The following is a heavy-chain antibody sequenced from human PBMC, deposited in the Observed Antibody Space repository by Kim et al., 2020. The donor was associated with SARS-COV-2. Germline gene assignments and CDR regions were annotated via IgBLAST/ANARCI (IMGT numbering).Heavy chain of an antibody. D-gene: IGHD6-19*01. CDR3: ARGFGYSSGWDTYYYYYYMDV. V-gene: IGHV4-59*01. J-gene: IGHJ6*03. CDR2: IYYSGST. CDR1: GGSISSYY. Sequence: SETLSLTCTVSGGSISSYYWSWIRQPPGKGLEWIGYIYYSGSTNYNPSLKSRVTISVDTSKNQFSLKLSSVTAADTAVYYCARGFGYSSGWDTYYYYYYMDVWGKGTTVTVSS.